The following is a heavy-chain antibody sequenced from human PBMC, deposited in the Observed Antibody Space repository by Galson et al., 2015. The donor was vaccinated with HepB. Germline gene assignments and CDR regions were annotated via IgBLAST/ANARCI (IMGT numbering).Heavy chain of an antibody. Sequence: ETLSLTCAVYGGSLSGLYWSWIRQSPGKGLDWIGEINPSATTNYSPSLKGRVNISPDTSKSQFSLNLSSVTAADTAVYYCARGRQGGAAIWGQGTLVTVSA. CDR2: INPSATT. CDR3: ARGRQGGAAI. J-gene: IGHJ4*02. CDR1: GGSLSGLY. V-gene: IGHV4-34*01. D-gene: IGHD2-2*01.